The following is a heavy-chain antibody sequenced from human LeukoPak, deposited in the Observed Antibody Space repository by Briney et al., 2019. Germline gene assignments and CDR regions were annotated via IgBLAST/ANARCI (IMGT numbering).Heavy chain of an antibody. CDR3: VRGPGGTHYYDNTGLWNWFDP. Sequence: SETLSLTCSVSDYSIISGYYWCWIRQPPGRGLERIGAIYHSGCTLYTQSLRSRVTISVDTSKNQFSLRLSFVTAADTAVYYCVRGPGGTHYYDNTGLWNWFDPWGQGALVTVSS. CDR2: IYHSGCT. CDR1: DYSIISGYY. J-gene: IGHJ5*02. D-gene: IGHD3-22*01. V-gene: IGHV4-38-2*02.